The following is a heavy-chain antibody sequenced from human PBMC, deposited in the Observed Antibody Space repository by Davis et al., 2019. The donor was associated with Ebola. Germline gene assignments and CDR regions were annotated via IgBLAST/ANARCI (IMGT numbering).Heavy chain of an antibody. V-gene: IGHV1-3*01. CDR2: INAGNGNT. D-gene: IGHD3-10*01. Sequence: AASVKVSCKASGYTFTSYAMHWVRQAPGQRLEWMGWINAGNGNTKYSQKFQGRVTMTRNTSISTAYMELSSLRSEDTAVYYCARADYGSGSYYNTESDGMDVWGQGTTVTVSS. CDR3: ARADYGSGSYYNTESDGMDV. CDR1: GYTFTSYA. J-gene: IGHJ6*02.